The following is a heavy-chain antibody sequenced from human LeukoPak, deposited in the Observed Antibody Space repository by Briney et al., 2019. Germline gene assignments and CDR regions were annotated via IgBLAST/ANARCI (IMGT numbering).Heavy chain of an antibody. V-gene: IGHV3-33*01. D-gene: IGHD6-13*01. J-gene: IGHJ4*02. CDR1: GFTFSSYG. Sequence: GGSLRLSCAASGFTFSSYGMHWVRQAPGKGLEWVAVIWYDGGNKYYADSVKGRFTISRDNSKNTLYLQMNSLRAEDTAVYYCARDPTEQQLVLHYFDYWGQGTLVTVSS. CDR3: ARDPTEQQLVLHYFDY. CDR2: IWYDGGNK.